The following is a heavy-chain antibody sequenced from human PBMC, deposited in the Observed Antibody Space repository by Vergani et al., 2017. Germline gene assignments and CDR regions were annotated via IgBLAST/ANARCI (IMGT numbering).Heavy chain of an antibody. V-gene: IGHV7-4-1*02. Sequence: QVQLVQSGSELKKPGASVKVSCKASGYTFTSYAMNWVRQAPGQGLEWMGWINTNTGNPTYAQCFTGRFVFSLATSVRTAYLQSSSLKAEDTAVYYCARAPDPYECWSGPTRYYYYGMDVWGQGTTVTVSS. D-gene: IGHD3-3*01. CDR3: ARAPDPYECWSGPTRYYYYGMDV. CDR2: INTNTGNP. J-gene: IGHJ6*02. CDR1: GYTFTSYA.